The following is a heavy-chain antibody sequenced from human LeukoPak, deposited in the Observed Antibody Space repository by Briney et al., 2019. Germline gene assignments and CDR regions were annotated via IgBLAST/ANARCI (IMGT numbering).Heavy chain of an antibody. CDR3: AKTIVGVTNWFDP. Sequence: GGSLRLSCAASGFTFSNNYISWVRQAPGKGLEWVSGIYSGGNTYYSDSVKGRFTISSDNSKNTLYLQMNSLRAEDTAVYYCAKTIVGVTNWFDPWGQGTLVTVSS. D-gene: IGHD1-26*01. CDR1: GFTFSNNY. V-gene: IGHV3-53*01. J-gene: IGHJ5*02. CDR2: IYSGGNT.